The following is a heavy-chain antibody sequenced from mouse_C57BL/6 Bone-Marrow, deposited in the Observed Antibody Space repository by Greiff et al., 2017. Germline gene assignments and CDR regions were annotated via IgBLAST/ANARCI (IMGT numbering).Heavy chain of an antibody. J-gene: IGHJ4*01. Sequence: VQLQQSGAELVRPGTSVKVSCKASGYAFTNYLLEWVKQRPGQGLEWIGVINPGSGGTNYNEKFKGKATLTADKSSSTAYMQLSSLTSEDSAVYFCAREERWLLRMDYWGQGTSVTVSS. CDR1: GYAFTNYL. CDR3: AREERWLLRMDY. V-gene: IGHV1-54*01. CDR2: INPGSGGT. D-gene: IGHD2-3*01.